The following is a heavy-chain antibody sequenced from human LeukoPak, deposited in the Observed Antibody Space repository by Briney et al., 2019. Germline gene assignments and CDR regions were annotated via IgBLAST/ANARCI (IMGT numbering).Heavy chain of an antibody. CDR3: ARQVRVRRHSYGYGD. CDR2: IYHSGST. Sequence: SGTLSLTCAVSGGSISSSNWWSWVRQPPGKGLEWIGEIYHSGSTNYNPSLKSRVTISVDKSKNQFSLKLSSVTAADTAVYYCARQVRVRRHSYGYGDWGQGTLVTVSS. D-gene: IGHD5-18*01. CDR1: GGSISSSNW. J-gene: IGHJ4*02. V-gene: IGHV4-4*02.